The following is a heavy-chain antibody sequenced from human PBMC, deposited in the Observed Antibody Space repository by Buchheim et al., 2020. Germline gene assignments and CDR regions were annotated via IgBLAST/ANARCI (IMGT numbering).Heavy chain of an antibody. J-gene: IGHJ5*02. Sequence: QVRLVESGGGVVQPGRSLRLSCAASGFTFRSYGMHWVRQAPGKGLEWVALIWYDGSNEDYADSVKGRFTISRDNSKNTLYLQMNSLRVEDTAVYYCARSSGCQSYGSCSRWFDPWGQGTL. D-gene: IGHD2-15*01. CDR1: GFTFRSYG. V-gene: IGHV3-33*01. CDR2: IWYDGSNE. CDR3: ARSSGCQSYGSCSRWFDP.